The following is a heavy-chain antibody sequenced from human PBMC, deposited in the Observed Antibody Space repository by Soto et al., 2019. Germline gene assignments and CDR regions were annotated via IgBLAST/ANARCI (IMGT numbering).Heavy chain of an antibody. CDR2: ISNGGGST. Sequence: PGGSLRLSCAASGFTFSSYAISWVRQAPGKGLEWVSTISNGGGSTYYADSVKGRFTISRDNSKNTLYLQMDSLRAEDTAAYYYAKAMRVYYFDYWGQGTLVTVSS. CDR1: GFTFSSYA. CDR3: AKAMRVYYFDY. J-gene: IGHJ4*02. V-gene: IGHV3-23*01. D-gene: IGHD6-6*01.